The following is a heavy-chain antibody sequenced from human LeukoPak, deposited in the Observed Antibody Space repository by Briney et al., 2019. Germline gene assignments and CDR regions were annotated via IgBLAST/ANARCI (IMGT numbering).Heavy chain of an antibody. Sequence: GGSLRLSCAASGFTFSNYWMHWVRQGPGKGLVWVSRINSDGSSPNYADSVKGRFTISRDNSNNTLYLQMNSLRAEDTALYFCAKDRIIVIPGPYSWLDSWGQGALVTVSS. CDR2: INSDGSSP. CDR3: AKDRIIVIPGPYSWLDS. CDR1: GFTFSNYW. D-gene: IGHD1-26*01. V-gene: IGHV3-74*01. J-gene: IGHJ5*01.